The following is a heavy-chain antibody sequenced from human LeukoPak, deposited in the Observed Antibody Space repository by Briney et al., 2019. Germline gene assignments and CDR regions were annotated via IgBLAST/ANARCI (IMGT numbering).Heavy chain of an antibody. V-gene: IGHV4-59*01. CDR2: IYYSGST. CDR1: GGSISSYY. D-gene: IGHD6-6*01. J-gene: IGHJ4*02. Sequence: SETLSLTCTVSGGSISSYYWSWIRQPPGKGLEWIGYIYYSGSTNYNPSLKSRVTISVDTSKNQFSLKLSSVTAADTAVYHCARVGGSSSLDFDYWGQGTLVTVSS. CDR3: ARVGGSSSLDFDY.